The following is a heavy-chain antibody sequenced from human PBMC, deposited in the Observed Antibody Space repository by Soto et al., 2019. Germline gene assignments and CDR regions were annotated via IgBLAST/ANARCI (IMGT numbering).Heavy chain of an antibody. V-gene: IGHV1-2*04. Sequence: QVQLVQSGAEVKKPGASVKVSCKASGYTFTGYYMHWVRQAPGQGLEWMGWINPNSGGTNYAQKFQGWVTMTRDTSISTAYMERSRLRSDDTAVYYCARGSVIAVAGTIYYYYMDVWGKGTTVTVSS. CDR1: GYTFTGYY. CDR2: INPNSGGT. CDR3: ARGSVIAVAGTIYYYYMDV. D-gene: IGHD6-19*01. J-gene: IGHJ6*03.